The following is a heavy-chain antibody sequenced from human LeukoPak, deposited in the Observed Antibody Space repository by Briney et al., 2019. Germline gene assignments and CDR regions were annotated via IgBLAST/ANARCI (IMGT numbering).Heavy chain of an antibody. Sequence: PSETLSLTCTVSGGSISSSSYYWGWIRQPPGKGLEWIGSIYYSGSTYYNPSLKSRVTISVDTSKNQFSLKLSSVTAADTAVYYCARDARDYSNYVGPHPDQWGQGTLVTVSS. CDR3: ARDARDYSNYVGPHPDQ. D-gene: IGHD4-11*01. V-gene: IGHV4-39*07. CDR2: IYYSGST. CDR1: GGSISSSSYY. J-gene: IGHJ4*02.